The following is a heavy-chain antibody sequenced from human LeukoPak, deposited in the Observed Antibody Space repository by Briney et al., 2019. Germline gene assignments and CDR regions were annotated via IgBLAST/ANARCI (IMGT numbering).Heavy chain of an antibody. D-gene: IGHD5-12*01. J-gene: IGHJ4*02. CDR3: ATVPVPLYSGYDPYYFDY. V-gene: IGHV1-24*01. CDR1: GYTLTELS. Sequence: ASVKVSCRVSGYTLTELSMHWVRQAPGKGLEWMGGFDPEDGETIYAQKFQGRVTMTEDTSTDTAYMELSSLRSEDTAVYYCATVPVPLYSGYDPYYFDYWGQGTLVTVSS. CDR2: FDPEDGET.